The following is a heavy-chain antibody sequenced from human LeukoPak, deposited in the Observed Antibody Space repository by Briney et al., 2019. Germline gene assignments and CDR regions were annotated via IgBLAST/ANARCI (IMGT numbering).Heavy chain of an antibody. J-gene: IGHJ3*02. D-gene: IGHD4-17*01. CDR2: IYYSAST. V-gene: IGHV4-30-4*01. CDR3: ARDATVTTSIDAFDI. Sequence: YIYYSASTYYNPSLKSRVTISVDTSKNQFSLKLSSVTAADMAVYYCARDATVTTSIDAFDIWGQGTMVTVSS.